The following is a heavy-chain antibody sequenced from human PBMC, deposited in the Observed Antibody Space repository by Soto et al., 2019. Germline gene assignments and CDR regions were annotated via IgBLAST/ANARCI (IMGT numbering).Heavy chain of an antibody. Sequence: QVYLQESGPGLVKPSGTLSLTCAVSGGSISTSNWWSWVRQTPGTGLEWIGEIYHSGTTNYNPSLKSRVTISVDKSKNHFSLKLNSVTAADTAVYYCANSGSGSPYFEYWGQGTLVTVSS. J-gene: IGHJ4*02. V-gene: IGHV4-4*02. CDR2: IYHSGTT. CDR1: GGSISTSNW. D-gene: IGHD3-10*01. CDR3: ANSGSGSPYFEY.